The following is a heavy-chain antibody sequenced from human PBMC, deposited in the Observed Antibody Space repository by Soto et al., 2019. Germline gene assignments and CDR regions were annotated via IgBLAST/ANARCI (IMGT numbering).Heavy chain of an antibody. J-gene: IGHJ6*02. CDR1: GGSFSGSY. D-gene: IGHD2-2*01. Sequence: KPSETLSVTCTVSGGSFSGSYWSWIRQPAGKTLEWIGRIYTSGTTNYNPSLQSRVSLSVDTSKNQFSLILSFVTAADTAVYYCARERVDYCSSTSCSHFYYHGMDVWGQVPTGTVSS. V-gene: IGHV4-4*07. CDR3: ARERVDYCSSTSCSHFYYHGMDV. CDR2: IYTSGTT.